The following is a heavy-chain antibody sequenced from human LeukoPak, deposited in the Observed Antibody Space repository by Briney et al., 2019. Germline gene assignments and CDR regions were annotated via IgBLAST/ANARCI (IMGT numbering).Heavy chain of an antibody. CDR3: ASDVIAVDRVIGYFDY. Sequence: GGSLRLSCAASGFTFRSYGMHWVRQAPGKGLEGVAVIWYDGSNKYYEDFVQGRFTISRHYSENTLYLQMNSLRAEDTALYYCASDVIAVDRVIGYFDYWGQGTLVTVSS. CDR2: IWYDGSNK. CDR1: GFTFRSYG. V-gene: IGHV3-33*01. D-gene: IGHD2-21*01. J-gene: IGHJ4*02.